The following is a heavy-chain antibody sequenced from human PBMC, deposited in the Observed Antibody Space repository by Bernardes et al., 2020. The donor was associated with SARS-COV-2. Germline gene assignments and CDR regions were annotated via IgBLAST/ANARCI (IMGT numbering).Heavy chain of an antibody. D-gene: IGHD1-26*01. CDR3: AKGKGSATLTNYFDY. CDR1: GFTFNNYA. J-gene: IGHJ4*02. CDR2: ISGSGGST. V-gene: IGHV3-23*01. Sequence: GGSLRLSCAASGFTFNNYAMNWVRQTPGKGLEWVSVISGSGGSTDYADSVKGRFTISRDNSKNTLLLQMNSLRAEDTAVYYCAKGKGSATLTNYFDYWGQGTQVTVSS.